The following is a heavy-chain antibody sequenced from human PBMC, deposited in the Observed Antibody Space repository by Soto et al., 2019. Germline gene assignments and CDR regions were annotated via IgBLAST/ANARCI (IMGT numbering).Heavy chain of an antibody. CDR2: MNPNSGKT. D-gene: IGHD2-8*01. Sequence: QVQLVQSGAEVKKPGASVKVSCKASGYTFTSYDINWVRQATGQGLEWMGLMNPNSGKTGYAQKFQGRVTMTRNASVSTAYMELSSLRSEDTAVYYCARVRGCTYGGCYPRWFDPWGQGTLVTVSS. V-gene: IGHV1-8*01. J-gene: IGHJ5*02. CDR1: GYTFTSYD. CDR3: ARVRGCTYGGCYPRWFDP.